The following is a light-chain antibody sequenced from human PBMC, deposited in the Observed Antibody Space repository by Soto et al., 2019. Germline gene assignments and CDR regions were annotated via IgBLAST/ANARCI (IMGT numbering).Light chain of an antibody. CDR3: QQYNNWPYT. V-gene: IGKV3-15*01. CDR1: QSVSSN. CDR2: GAS. J-gene: IGKJ2*01. Sequence: EIVMTQSPATLSVSPGERATLSCRASQSVSSNLAWYQQKPGQAPRLLICGASTRATGIPARFSGSGSGTEFTLTISSLQSEDFAVYYCQQYNNWPYTFGQGTKLEIK.